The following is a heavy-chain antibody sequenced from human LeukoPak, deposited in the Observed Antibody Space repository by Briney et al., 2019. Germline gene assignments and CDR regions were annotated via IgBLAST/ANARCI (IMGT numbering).Heavy chain of an antibody. V-gene: IGHV1-69*13. CDR3: ARHVLGDDSSGYSYYYYMDV. J-gene: IGHJ6*03. CDR1: GGTFSSYA. CDR2: IIPIFGTA. Sequence: ASVKVSCKASGGTFSSYAISWVRQAPGQGLEWMGGIIPIFGTANYAQKFQGRVTITADESTSTAYMELRSLRSDDTAVYYCARHVLGDDSSGYSYYYYMDVWGKGTTVTVSS. D-gene: IGHD3-22*01.